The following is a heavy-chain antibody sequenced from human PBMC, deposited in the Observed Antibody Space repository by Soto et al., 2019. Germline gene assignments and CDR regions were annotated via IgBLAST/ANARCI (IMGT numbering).Heavy chain of an antibody. CDR1: GFTFSSYG. V-gene: IGHV3-30*18. D-gene: IGHD1-26*01. CDR3: AKASPSFELVYYYGMDV. CDR2: ISYDGSNK. J-gene: IGHJ6*02. Sequence: GGSLRLSCAASGFTFSSYGMHWVRQAPGKGLEWVAVISYDGSNKYYADSVKGRFTISRDNSKNTLYLQMNSLRAEDTAVYYCAKASPSFELVYYYGMDVWGQGTTVTVSS.